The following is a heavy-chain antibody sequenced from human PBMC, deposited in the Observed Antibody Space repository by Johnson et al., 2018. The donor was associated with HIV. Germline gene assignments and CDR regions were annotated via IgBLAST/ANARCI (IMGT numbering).Heavy chain of an antibody. V-gene: IGHV3-20*04. CDR3: ARDRRHFYDSSGYYPHAFHV. CDR2: INWNGGST. J-gene: IGHJ3*01. CDR1: GFTFDDYG. D-gene: IGHD3-22*01. Sequence: VHLVESGGGILRPGGSLRLSCAASGFTFDDYGMNWVRQGPGKGLEWVSGINWNGGSTGYADSVQGRFTISRDNAKNSLYLQMSSLRAEDTALYFCARDRRHFYDSSGYYPHAFHVWGQGTMVTVSS.